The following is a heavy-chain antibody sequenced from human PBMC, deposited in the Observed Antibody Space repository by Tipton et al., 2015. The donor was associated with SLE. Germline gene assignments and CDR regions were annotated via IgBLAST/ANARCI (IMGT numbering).Heavy chain of an antibody. CDR2: INHSGST. CDR1: GGSFSGDY. CDR3: ARDSERIDWLSEGYYYYYMDV. D-gene: IGHD3-9*01. Sequence: TLSLTCAVYGGSFSGDYWSCIRQPPGKGLEWIGEINHSGSTKYNPSLKSRVTISVDTSKNQFSLKLSSVTAADTAVYYCARDSERIDWLSEGYYYYYMDVWGKGTTVTVSS. V-gene: IGHV4-34*01. J-gene: IGHJ6*03.